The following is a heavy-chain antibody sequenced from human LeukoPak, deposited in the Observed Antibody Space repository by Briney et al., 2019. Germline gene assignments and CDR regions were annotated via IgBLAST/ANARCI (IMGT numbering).Heavy chain of an antibody. CDR3: ARDWAHIVVVPAATAFDY. J-gene: IGHJ4*02. CDR1: GFTFSSYW. CDR2: IKQDGSEK. V-gene: IGHV3-7*01. Sequence: GGSLRLSCAASGFTFSSYWMSWVRQAPGKGLEWVANIKQDGSEKYYVDSVKGRFTISRDNAKNSLYLQMNSLRAEDTAVYYCARDWAHIVVVPAATAFDYWGQGTLVTVSS. D-gene: IGHD2-2*01.